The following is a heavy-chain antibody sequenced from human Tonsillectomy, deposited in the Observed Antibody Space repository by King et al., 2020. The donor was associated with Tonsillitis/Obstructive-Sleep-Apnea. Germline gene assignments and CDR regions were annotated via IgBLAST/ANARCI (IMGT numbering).Heavy chain of an antibody. CDR3: ARLVPYDFWSSYMGWFDP. D-gene: IGHD3-3*01. Sequence: QLQESGPGLVRPSETLSLTCTVSGGSISSRNCYWGWIRQPPGKGLEWIGSIYYSGSNYYNPSLKSRVTISVDTSKNQFSLKLSSVTAADTALYYCARLVPYDFWSSYMGWFDPWGQGTLVTVSS. V-gene: IGHV4-39*01. CDR2: IYYSGSN. J-gene: IGHJ5*02. CDR1: GGSISSRNCY.